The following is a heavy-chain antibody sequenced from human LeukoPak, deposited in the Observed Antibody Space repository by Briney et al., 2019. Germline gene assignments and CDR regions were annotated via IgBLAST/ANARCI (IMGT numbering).Heavy chain of an antibody. CDR3: ARRLTDSYDPGYYFDY. V-gene: IGHV4-38-2*01. Sequence: SETLSLTCAVSGYSISSGYYWGWIRPPPGKGLEWTGSIYHSGSTYYNPSLKSRVTISVDTSKNQFSLKLSSVTAADTAVYYCARRLTDSYDPGYYFDYWGQGTLVTVSS. J-gene: IGHJ4*02. D-gene: IGHD5-18*01. CDR2: IYHSGST. CDR1: GYSISSGYY.